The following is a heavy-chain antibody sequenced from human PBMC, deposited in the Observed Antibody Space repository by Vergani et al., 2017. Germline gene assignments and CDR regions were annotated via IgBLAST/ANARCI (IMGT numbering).Heavy chain of an antibody. D-gene: IGHD3-3*01. CDR2: ISYDGSNK. V-gene: IGHV3-30*18. J-gene: IGHJ4*02. CDR1: GFTFSSYG. CDR3: AKGPSVVEWLLSYFDY. Sequence: QVQLVESGGGVVQPGRSLRLSCAASGFTFSSYGMHWVRQAPGKGLEWVAVISYDGSNKYYADSVKGRFTISRDNSKNTLYLQMNSLRAEDTAVYYCAKGPSVVEWLLSYFDYWGQGTLVTVSS.